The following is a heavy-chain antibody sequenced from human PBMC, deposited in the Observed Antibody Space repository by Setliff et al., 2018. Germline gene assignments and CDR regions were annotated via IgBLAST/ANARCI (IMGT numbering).Heavy chain of an antibody. V-gene: IGHV4-38-2*02. CDR1: GYPISRGFY. D-gene: IGHD3-16*01. CDR3: ARAAARAEYSDTSAYLPFAF. Sequence: PSETLSLTCTVSGYPISRGFYWGWIRQSPGKGLEWIGSVYHSGSSYQNPSLRSRIAVSVDTSKNQFSLRLNSVTAADTAAYFCARAAARAEYSDTSAYLPFAFWGLGTLVTVSS. CDR2: VYHSGSS. J-gene: IGHJ4*02.